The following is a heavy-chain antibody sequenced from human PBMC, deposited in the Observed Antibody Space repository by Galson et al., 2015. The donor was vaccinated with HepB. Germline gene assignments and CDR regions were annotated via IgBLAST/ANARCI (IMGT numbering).Heavy chain of an antibody. V-gene: IGHV1-18*04. CDR2: ISTYNGNT. CDR1: GYNFITYA. CDR3: ARVRYLSGWYPNDGFDI. J-gene: IGHJ3*02. D-gene: IGHD6-19*01. Sequence: SVKVSCKASGYNFITYAFTWVRQAPGQGLEWIGWISTYNGNTNYAQKFQGRVTMTTDTSTSTGYMELRSLRSDDTAVYYCARVRYLSGWYPNDGFDIWGQGTMVTVS.